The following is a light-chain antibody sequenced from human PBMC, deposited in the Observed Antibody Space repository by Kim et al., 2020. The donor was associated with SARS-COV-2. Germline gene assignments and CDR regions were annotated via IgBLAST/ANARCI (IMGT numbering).Light chain of an antibody. J-gene: IGLJ3*02. V-gene: IGLV2-18*02. CDR3: SSFTSRSTWV. CDR2: EVF. Sequence: QSALTQPPSVSGSPGQSVTISCTGTNSDIGGYDRVSWFQQPPGTVPKLIIYEVFNRPSGAPDRFSGSKSGSTASLTISGLQAEDEADYYCSSFTSRSTWVFGGGTQLTVL. CDR1: NSDIGGYDR.